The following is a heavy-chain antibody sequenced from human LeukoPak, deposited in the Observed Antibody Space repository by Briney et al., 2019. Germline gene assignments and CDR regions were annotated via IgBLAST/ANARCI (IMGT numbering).Heavy chain of an antibody. CDR1: GGTFSSYA. Sequence: SVKVSCKAFGGTFSSYAISWVRQAPGQGLEWMGGIIPIFGTANYAQKFQGRVTITADESTSTAYMELSSLRSEDTAVYYCARDYDFWSGYYDDAFDIWGQGTMVTVSS. J-gene: IGHJ3*02. CDR3: ARDYDFWSGYYDDAFDI. CDR2: IIPIFGTA. D-gene: IGHD3-3*01. V-gene: IGHV1-69*13.